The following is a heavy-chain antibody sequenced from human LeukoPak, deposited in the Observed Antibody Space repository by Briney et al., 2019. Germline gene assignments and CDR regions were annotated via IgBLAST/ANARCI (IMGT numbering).Heavy chain of an antibody. D-gene: IGHD6-13*01. CDR3: AKDFTSGSGSSWYYFDY. J-gene: IGHJ4*02. V-gene: IGHV3-23*01. CDR1: GFTLSSYV. CDR2: ISSSGGTT. Sequence: HPGGSLRLSCAASGFTLSSYVMSWVRQAPGKGLEWVSGISSSGGTTYYADSVKGRFTISRDNSKNTLCLQMNSLRAEDTAVYYCAKDFTSGSGSSWYYFDYWGQGTLVTVSS.